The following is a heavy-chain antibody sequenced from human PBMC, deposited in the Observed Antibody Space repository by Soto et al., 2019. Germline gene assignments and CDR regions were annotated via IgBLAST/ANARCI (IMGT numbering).Heavy chain of an antibody. CDR2: IYPGDSDT. D-gene: IGHD2-2*02. Sequence: PGESLKISCKGSGYSFTSYWIGWVRQMPGKGLEWMGIIYPGDSDTRYSPSFQGQVTISADKSISTAYLQWSSLKASDTAMYYCARGAIVVVPAAIMAPNYYYGMDVWGQGTTVTVSS. CDR3: ARGAIVVVPAAIMAPNYYYGMDV. V-gene: IGHV5-51*01. J-gene: IGHJ6*02. CDR1: GYSFTSYW.